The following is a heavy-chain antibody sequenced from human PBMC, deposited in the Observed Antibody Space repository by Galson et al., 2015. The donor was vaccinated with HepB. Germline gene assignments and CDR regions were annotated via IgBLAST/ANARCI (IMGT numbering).Heavy chain of an antibody. CDR2: ISGSGGST. CDR3: AKKTPVVAATAGKNWFDP. V-gene: IGHV3-23*01. CDR1: GFTFSSYA. Sequence: SLRLSCAASGFTFSSYAMSWVRQAPGKGLEWVSAISGSGGSTYYADSVKGRFTISRDNSKNTLYLQMNSLRAEDTAVYYCAKKTPVVAATAGKNWFDPWGQGTLVTVSS. D-gene: IGHD2-15*01. J-gene: IGHJ5*02.